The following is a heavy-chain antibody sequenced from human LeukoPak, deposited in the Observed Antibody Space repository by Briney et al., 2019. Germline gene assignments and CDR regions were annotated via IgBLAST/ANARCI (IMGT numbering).Heavy chain of an antibody. CDR3: ARGAGCCSSTSCYKGSYYYYYMDV. V-gene: IGHV1-18*01. CDR2: ISAYNGNT. D-gene: IGHD2-2*02. Sequence: GASVKVSCKASGYTFTSYGISWVRQAPGQGLEWMGWISAYNGNTNYAQKLQGRVTMTTDTSTSTAYMELRSLRSDDTAVYYCARGAGCCSSTSCYKGSYYYYYMDVWGKGTTVTVSS. J-gene: IGHJ6*03. CDR1: GYTFTSYG.